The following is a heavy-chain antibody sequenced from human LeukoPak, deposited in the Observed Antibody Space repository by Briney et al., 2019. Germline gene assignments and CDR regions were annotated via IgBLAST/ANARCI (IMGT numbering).Heavy chain of an antibody. J-gene: IGHJ4*02. V-gene: IGHV4-59*01. Sequence: SETLSLTCSVSGVSISNYYWSWIRQPPGKGLEWIAFIYYDGSTNYNPSLKSRATISVDTSKNQYSLNLSSVTPADTAVYYCARGGASSKFFDAWGQGTLVTVSS. CDR2: IYYDGST. CDR3: ARGGASSKFFDA. CDR1: GVSISNYY. D-gene: IGHD6-6*01.